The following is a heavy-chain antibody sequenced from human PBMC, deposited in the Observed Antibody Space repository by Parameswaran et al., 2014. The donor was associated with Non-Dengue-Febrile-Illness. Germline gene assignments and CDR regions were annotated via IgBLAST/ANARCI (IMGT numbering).Heavy chain of an antibody. CDR2: INPNSGGT. CDR3: ARAGPGYCSSTSCYGAYYYYMDV. V-gene: IGHV1-2*04. J-gene: IGHJ6*03. D-gene: IGHD2-2*01. Sequence: WVRQAPGQGLEWMGWINPNSGGTNYAQKFQGWVTMTRDTSISTAYTELSRLRSDDTAAYYCARAGPGYCSSTSCYGAYYYYMDVWGKGTTVTVSS.